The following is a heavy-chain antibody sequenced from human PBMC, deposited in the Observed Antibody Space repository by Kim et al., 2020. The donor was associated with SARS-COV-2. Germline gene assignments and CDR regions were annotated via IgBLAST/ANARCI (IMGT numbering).Heavy chain of an antibody. CDR3: ARDLRPTAMAIYGMDV. J-gene: IGHJ6*02. D-gene: IGHD5-18*01. Sequence: SVKGRFTISRDNAKNTLYLQMNSLSAEDTAVYYCARDLRPTAMAIYGMDVWGQGTTVTVSS. V-gene: IGHV3-74*01.